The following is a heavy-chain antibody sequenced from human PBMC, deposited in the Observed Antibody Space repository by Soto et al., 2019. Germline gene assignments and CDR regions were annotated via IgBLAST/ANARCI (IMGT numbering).Heavy chain of an antibody. J-gene: IGHJ5*02. V-gene: IGHV3-30*18. CDR2: ISYDGSNK. Sequence: GWSLRLSCAASGFTFSSYGMHWVRQAPGKGLEWVAVISYDGSNKYYADSVKGRFTISRDNSKNTLYLQMNSLRAEDTAVYYCAKDPLFDPWGQGTLVTVSS. CDR1: GFTFSSYG. CDR3: AKDPLFDP.